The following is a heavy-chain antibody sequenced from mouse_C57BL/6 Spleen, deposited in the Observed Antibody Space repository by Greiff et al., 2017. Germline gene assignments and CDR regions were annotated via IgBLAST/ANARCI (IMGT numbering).Heavy chain of an antibody. CDR3: ARQIYYDSGGFAY. CDR1: GFTFSDYG. D-gene: IGHD2-4*01. Sequence: EVKLVESGGGLVKPGGSLKLSCAASGFTFSDYGMHWVRQAPEKGPEWVAYISSGSSTIYYADTVKGRFTISRDNAKNTLFLHMTSLRSEDTAMYYCARQIYYDSGGFAYWGQGTLVTVSA. V-gene: IGHV5-17*01. J-gene: IGHJ3*01. CDR2: ISSGSSTI.